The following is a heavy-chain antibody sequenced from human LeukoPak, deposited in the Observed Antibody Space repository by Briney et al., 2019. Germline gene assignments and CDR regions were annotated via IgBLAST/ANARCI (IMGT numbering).Heavy chain of an antibody. V-gene: IGHV4-59*11. CDR3: ARAFLSGYYTYPDEFDY. Sequence: ASETLSLTCTVSGGSISSHYWSWIRQPPGKGLEWIGYIYYSGSTNYNPSLKSRVTISVDTSKNQFSLKLSSVTAADTAVYYCARAFLSGYYTYPDEFDYWGQGTLVTVSS. J-gene: IGHJ4*02. CDR1: GGSISSHY. D-gene: IGHD3-3*01. CDR2: IYYSGST.